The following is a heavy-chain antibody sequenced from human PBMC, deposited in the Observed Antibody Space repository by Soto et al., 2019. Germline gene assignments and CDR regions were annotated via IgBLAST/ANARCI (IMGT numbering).Heavy chain of an antibody. Sequence: PGGSLRLSCAASGFTFSGSAMHWVRQASGKGLEWVGRIRSKANSYATAYAASVKGRFTISRDDSKNTAYLQMNSLKTEDTAVYYCTTDRFPYYYDSSGYSVDAFDIWGQGTMVTVSS. CDR3: TTDRFPYYYDSSGYSVDAFDI. J-gene: IGHJ3*02. D-gene: IGHD3-22*01. CDR1: GFTFSGSA. CDR2: IRSKANSYAT. V-gene: IGHV3-73*01.